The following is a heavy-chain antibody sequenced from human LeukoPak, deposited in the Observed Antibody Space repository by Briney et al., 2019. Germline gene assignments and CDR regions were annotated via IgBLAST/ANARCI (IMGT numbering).Heavy chain of an antibody. V-gene: IGHV3-23*01. CDR3: AKDADYYDSSGYYYAYFDY. Sequence: GGSLRLSCAGSGFTFGSYAMSWVRQAPGKGLKWVSGISGSGDNTYYADSGKGRLTISRDNSKNTLYLQMNSLRAEDTAIYYCAKDADYYDSSGYYYAYFDYWGQGTLVTVSS. D-gene: IGHD3-22*01. J-gene: IGHJ4*02. CDR2: ISGSGDNT. CDR1: GFTFGSYA.